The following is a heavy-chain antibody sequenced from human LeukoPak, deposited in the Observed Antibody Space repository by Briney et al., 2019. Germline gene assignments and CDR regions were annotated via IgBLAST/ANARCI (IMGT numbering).Heavy chain of an antibody. CDR1: GFTFTGYY. D-gene: IGHD2-21*02. Sequence: SVKVSCKASGFTFTGYYIHWVRQAPGQGLEWMGYINPHSGVTNSPQKFQGRVTMTTDTSITAVYMELSSLLSDDTAMYYCVREGNELLSKNFDYWGQGTLVTVSS. CDR3: VREGNELLSKNFDY. V-gene: IGHV1-2*02. J-gene: IGHJ4*02. CDR2: INPHSGVT.